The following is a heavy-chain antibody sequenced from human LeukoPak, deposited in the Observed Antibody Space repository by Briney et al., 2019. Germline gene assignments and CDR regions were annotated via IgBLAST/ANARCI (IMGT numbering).Heavy chain of an antibody. J-gene: IGHJ4*02. CDR2: ISYDGSNK. Sequence: PGRSLRLSCAASGFTFSSYDMHWVRQAPGKGLEWVAVISYDGSNKYYADSVKGRFTISRDNSKNTLYLQMNSLRAEDTAVYYCARDRRGRVVAAIFDYWGQGTLVTVSS. V-gene: IGHV3-30-3*01. CDR1: GFTFSSYD. D-gene: IGHD2-15*01. CDR3: ARDRRGRVVAAIFDY.